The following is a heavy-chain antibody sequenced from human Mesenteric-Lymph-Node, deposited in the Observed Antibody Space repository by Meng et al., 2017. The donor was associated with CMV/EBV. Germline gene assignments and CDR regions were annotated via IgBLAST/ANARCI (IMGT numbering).Heavy chain of an antibody. Sequence: SETLSLTCTVSGDSIRHYYWTWIRQPPGEGLEWIAYIHETGSTNYNPSLKSRVTMSVDTSKNQFSLKFNSVTAADTAVYYCARAYDSSGSRLDYWGQGTLVTVSS. D-gene: IGHD3-22*01. J-gene: IGHJ4*02. CDR1: GDSIRHYY. CDR3: ARAYDSSGSRLDY. CDR2: IHETGST. V-gene: IGHV4-59*01.